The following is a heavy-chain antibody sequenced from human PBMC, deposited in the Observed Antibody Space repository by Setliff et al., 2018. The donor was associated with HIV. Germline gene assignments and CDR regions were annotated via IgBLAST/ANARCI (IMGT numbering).Heavy chain of an antibody. CDR1: GGSISNSRYY. V-gene: IGHV4-39*01. CDR2: IYYSGST. CDR3: ASRVYYYDSSGYLREEGFDP. J-gene: IGHJ5*02. Sequence: ETLSLTCTVSGGSISNSRYYWSWIRQPPGKGLEWIGSIYYSGSTYYNPSLKSRVTISVDTSKNQFSLKLSSVTAADAAVYYCASRVYYYDSSGYLREEGFDPWGQGTQVTV. D-gene: IGHD3-22*01.